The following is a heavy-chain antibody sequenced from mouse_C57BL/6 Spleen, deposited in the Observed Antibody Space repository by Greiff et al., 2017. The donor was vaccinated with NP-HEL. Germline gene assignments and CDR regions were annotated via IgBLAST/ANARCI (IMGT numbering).Heavy chain of an antibody. J-gene: IGHJ1*03. Sequence: QVQLKESGAELVKPGASVKLSCKASGYTFTEYTIHWVKQRSGQGLEWIGWFYPGSGSIKYNEKFKDKATLTADKSSSTVYMELSRLTSEDSAVYFCARHGGPYYGSSDWYFDVWGTGTTVTVSS. V-gene: IGHV1-62-2*01. CDR2: FYPGSGSI. CDR1: GYTFTEYT. CDR3: ARHGGPYYGSSDWYFDV. D-gene: IGHD1-1*01.